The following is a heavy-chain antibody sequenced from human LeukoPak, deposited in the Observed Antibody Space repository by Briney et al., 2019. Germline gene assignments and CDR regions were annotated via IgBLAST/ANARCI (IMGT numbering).Heavy chain of an antibody. D-gene: IGHD3-22*01. CDR2: ISGRDGNT. CDR1: GFTFSSYG. J-gene: IGHJ3*02. CDR3: ARASYYYDSSGLRNAFDI. Sequence: GGSLRLSCAASGFTFSSYGMHWVRQAPGKGLEWVSAISGRDGNTYYADSVKGRFTISRDNSKNTLYLQMNSLRAEGTAVYYCARASYYYDSSGLRNAFDIWGQGTMVTVSS. V-gene: IGHV3-23*01.